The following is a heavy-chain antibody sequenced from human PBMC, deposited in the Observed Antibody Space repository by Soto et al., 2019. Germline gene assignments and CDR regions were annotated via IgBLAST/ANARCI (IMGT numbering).Heavy chain of an antibody. D-gene: IGHD3-16*01. V-gene: IGHV4-59*02. Sequence: XETLSLTCTVSGGSVNSYYWSWIRQPPGKGLEWIGYIYYSGSTNYNPSLKSRVTIPVDTSKNQFSLKLSSVTAADTAVYYCARGKVIKLGGVTEFDYWGQGTLVTVSS. J-gene: IGHJ4*02. CDR3: ARGKVIKLGGVTEFDY. CDR1: GGSVNSYY. CDR2: IYYSGST.